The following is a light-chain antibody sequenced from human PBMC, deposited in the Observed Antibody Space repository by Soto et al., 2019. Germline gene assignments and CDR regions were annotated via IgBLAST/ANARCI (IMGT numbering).Light chain of an antibody. CDR3: CSSPRIATPI. V-gene: IGLV2-14*01. Sequence: QSALTQPASGSGSPGQSITISCVGTSGDIGDYNYVSWYQQHPGKVPKVIIYDVSNRPSGVSYRFSGTKSGNTASLTVSGLQADVETNYCCCSSPRIATPIFGTGTKVSDL. CDR1: SGDIGDYNY. CDR2: DVS. J-gene: IGLJ1*01.